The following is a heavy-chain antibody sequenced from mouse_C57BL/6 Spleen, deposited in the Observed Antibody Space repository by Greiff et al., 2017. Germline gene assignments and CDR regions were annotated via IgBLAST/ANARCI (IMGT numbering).Heavy chain of an antibody. J-gene: IGHJ2*01. Sequence: VQLQQSGAELVRPGASVTLSCKASGYTFTDYEMPWVKQTPVHGLEWIGAIDPETGGTASNQKFKGKAILTADKTSSTAYMELRSLSSEDSAVYYGTPYYGSSYNYWGQGTPLTVSS. V-gene: IGHV1-15*01. CDR2: IDPETGGT. CDR1: GYTFTDYE. D-gene: IGHD1-1*01. CDR3: TPYYGSSYNY.